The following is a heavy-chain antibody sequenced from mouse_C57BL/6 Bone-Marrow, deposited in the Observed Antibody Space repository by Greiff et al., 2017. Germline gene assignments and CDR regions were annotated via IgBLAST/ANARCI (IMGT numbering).Heavy chain of an antibody. CDR2: INLYNGDT. CDR1: GYSFTGYF. V-gene: IGHV1-20*01. CDR3: ARSYYGSSYWYFDV. D-gene: IGHD1-1*01. Sequence: VQLQQSGPELVKPGDSVKISCKASGYSFTGYFMNWVMQSHGKSLEWIGRINLYNGDTFSNQKFKGKATLTVDKSSSTAHMELRSLTSEDSAVYYCARSYYGSSYWYFDVWGTGTTVTVSS. J-gene: IGHJ1*03.